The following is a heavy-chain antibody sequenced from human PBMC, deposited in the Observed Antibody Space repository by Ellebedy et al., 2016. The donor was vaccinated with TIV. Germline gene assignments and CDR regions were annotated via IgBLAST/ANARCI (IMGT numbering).Heavy chain of an antibody. D-gene: IGHD2-15*01. CDR1: GFTFTKSA. V-gene: IGHV1-58*01. J-gene: IGHJ2*01. CDR2: IVVGSGNT. Sequence: AASVKVSCKASGFTFTKSAVQWVRQARGQRLEWIGWIVVGSGNTHYAQKFQERVTITRDMSTSTAYMALSSLRSEDTAVYYCAADSVVGPSASWYFDLWGRGTLVTVSS. CDR3: AADSVVGPSASWYFDL.